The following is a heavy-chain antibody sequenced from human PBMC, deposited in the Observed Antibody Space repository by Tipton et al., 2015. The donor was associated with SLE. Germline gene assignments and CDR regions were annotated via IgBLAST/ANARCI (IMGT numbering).Heavy chain of an antibody. CDR1: GGSISSSSYY. CDR2: IYYSGHT. CDR3: ARFFYYDNSRAWGWFDP. V-gene: IGHV4-39*07. Sequence: GLVKPSETLSLTCTVSGGSISSSSYYWGWIRQPPGKGLEWIGSIYYSGHTYYNPSLKSRVTISVDTSKNQFSLKVRSVTAADTAVYYCARFFYYDNSRAWGWFDPWGQGTLVTVSS. D-gene: IGHD3-22*01. J-gene: IGHJ5*02.